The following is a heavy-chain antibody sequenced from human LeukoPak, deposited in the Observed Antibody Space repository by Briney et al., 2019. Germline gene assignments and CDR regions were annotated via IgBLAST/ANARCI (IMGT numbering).Heavy chain of an antibody. CDR2: IYPGDSET. J-gene: IGHJ3*02. Sequence: GESLKISCKGSGYSFTSHWIGWVRQMPGKGLEWMGIIYPGDSETRYSPSFQGQVTISADKSISTAYLQWSSLKASDTVMYYCARRYYYDSSGYYLAHDAFDIWGQGTMVTVSS. D-gene: IGHD3-22*01. CDR3: ARRYYYDSSGYYLAHDAFDI. V-gene: IGHV5-51*01. CDR1: GYSFTSHW.